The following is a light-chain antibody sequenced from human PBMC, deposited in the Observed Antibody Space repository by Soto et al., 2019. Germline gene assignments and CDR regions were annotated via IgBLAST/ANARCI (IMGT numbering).Light chain of an antibody. Sequence: IQMTHSPSTLSGSVGDRVTITCRASQTISNWLAWYQQKPGKAPKLLIYDASSLESGVPSRFSGSGSGTEFTLTISSLQPDDFATYYCQQYNSYWRTFGQGTKVDIK. V-gene: IGKV1-5*01. CDR3: QQYNSYWRT. CDR1: QTISNW. CDR2: DAS. J-gene: IGKJ1*01.